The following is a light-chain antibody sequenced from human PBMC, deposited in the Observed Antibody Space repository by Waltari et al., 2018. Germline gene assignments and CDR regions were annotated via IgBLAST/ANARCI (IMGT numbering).Light chain of an antibody. CDR3: QQYNDWPPLT. V-gene: IGKV3-15*01. Sequence: VMTQSPATLSVSPGESVTLPCRASQSVSRFVAWYQQKPGQAPRPLLSGAPTRATGIPARCSGSGSGTEFTLTISSLQSEDFAIYYCQQYNDWPPLTFGGGTKLEIK. J-gene: IGKJ4*01. CDR1: QSVSRF. CDR2: GAP.